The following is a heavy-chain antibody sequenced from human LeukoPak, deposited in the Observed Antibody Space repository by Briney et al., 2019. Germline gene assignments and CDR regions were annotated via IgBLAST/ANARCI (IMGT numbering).Heavy chain of an antibody. J-gene: IGHJ4*02. V-gene: IGHV5-51*01. Sequence: GESLKIFCNGSGYSFTNYWIVWVRQMPGKGLEYLGIIYPGDSDTRCSPSFQGQVTISADKSISTAYLQWSSLKASDIAMYYCARLMAASTSYYGGGFDYWGQGTLVTVSS. CDR3: ARLMAASTSYYGGGFDY. CDR1: GYSFTNYW. CDR2: IYPGDSDT. D-gene: IGHD2/OR15-2a*01.